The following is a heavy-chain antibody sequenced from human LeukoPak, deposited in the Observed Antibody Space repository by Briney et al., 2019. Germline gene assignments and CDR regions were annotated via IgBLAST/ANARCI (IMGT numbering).Heavy chain of an antibody. D-gene: IGHD3-10*01. CDR1: GFTFSSYG. J-gene: IGHJ6*03. CDR2: IWYDGSNK. CDR3: ARGYYYGSGSYYNWYYYYYMDV. V-gene: IGHV3-33*01. Sequence: GGSLRLSCAASGFTFSSYGMHWVRQAPGKGLEWVAVIWYDGSNKYYADSVKGRFTISRDNSKNTLYLQMNSLRAEDTAVYYCARGYYYGSGSYYNWYYYYYMDVWGKGTTVTVSS.